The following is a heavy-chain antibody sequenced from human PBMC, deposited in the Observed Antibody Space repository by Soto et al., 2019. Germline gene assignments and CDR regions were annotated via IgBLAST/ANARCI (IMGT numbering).Heavy chain of an antibody. D-gene: IGHD1-20*01. CDR2: IRDKVHSYTT. CDR1: GLTFSDYY. J-gene: IGHJ4*02. Sequence: EVQLVESGGGLVQPGGSLRLSCAVSGLTFSDYYMGWVRQAPGKGLDWVGRIRDKVHSYTTQYAASVKGRFTISRDDSRNSLYLQMNSLKMEDTAVFYCVSLWSVTGSKDYWGRGTLVTVSS. CDR3: VSLWSVTGSKDY. V-gene: IGHV3-72*01.